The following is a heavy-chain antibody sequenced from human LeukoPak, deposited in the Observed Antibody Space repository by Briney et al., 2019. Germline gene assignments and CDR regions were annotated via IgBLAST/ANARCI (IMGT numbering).Heavy chain of an antibody. CDR3: ARVDRYNYYLDL. CDR1: GGTFSTYT. J-gene: IGHJ6*03. Sequence: SVKVSCKASGGTFSTYTITWVRQAPGQGLEWMEGIIPVFGTPNYAQKFQGRVTVATDESTSTAYLELSSLRSEDTAIYYCARVDRYNYYLDLWGKGTTVTVSS. CDR2: IIPVFGTP. V-gene: IGHV1-69*05.